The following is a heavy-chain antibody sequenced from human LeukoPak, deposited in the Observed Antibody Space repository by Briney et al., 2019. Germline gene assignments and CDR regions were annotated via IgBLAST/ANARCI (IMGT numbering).Heavy chain of an antibody. CDR1: GFTFKNAW. J-gene: IGHJ4*02. CDR2: IKSKASGGTI. V-gene: IGHV3-15*01. Sequence: GGSLRLSCAPSGFTFKNAWMNWVRQAPGKGPEWVGRIKSKASGGTIDYAARVKGRFTISRDDSNNVLYLQMNSLKTEDTGVYYCTKDRPYSGSRNFDYWGQGTLVTVSS. D-gene: IGHD1-26*01. CDR3: TKDRPYSGSRNFDY.